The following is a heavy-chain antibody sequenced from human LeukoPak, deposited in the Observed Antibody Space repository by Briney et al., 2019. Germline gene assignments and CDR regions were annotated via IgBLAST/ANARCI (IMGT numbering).Heavy chain of an antibody. D-gene: IGHD4-23*01. CDR3: ARRVTNWFDP. J-gene: IGHJ5*02. CDR2: IYYSGST. CDR1: GGSISSYY. V-gene: IGHV4-59*08. Sequence: SETLSLTCTVSGGSISSYYWSWIRQPPGKGLEWIAYIYYSGSTNYNPSLKSRVTISVDTSKNQFSLKLSSVTAADTAVYYCARRVTNWFDPWGQGTLVTVSS.